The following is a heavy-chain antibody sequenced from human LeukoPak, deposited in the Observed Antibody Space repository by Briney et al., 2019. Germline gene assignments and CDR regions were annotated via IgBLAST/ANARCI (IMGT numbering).Heavy chain of an antibody. CDR3: ARDIEPIAVTGATADY. V-gene: IGHV3-53*05. J-gene: IGHJ4*02. CDR2: IYSDGRT. CDR1: GFTVSNKY. Sequence: PGGSLRLSCAASGFTVSNKYMTWVRQAPGKGLEWVSLIYSDGRTYYADSVKGRFTISRDNSKSTLYLQVNSLRTEDTAVYYCARDIEPIAVTGATADYWGQGTLVTVSS. D-gene: IGHD6-19*01.